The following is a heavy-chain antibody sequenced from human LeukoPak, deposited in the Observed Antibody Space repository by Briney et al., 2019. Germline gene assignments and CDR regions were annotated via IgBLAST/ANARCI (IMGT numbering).Heavy chain of an antibody. D-gene: IGHD1-7*01. CDR2: IYTSGST. CDR3: ARVPYNWNYGYFDY. CDR1: GGSISSGSYC. J-gene: IGHJ4*02. Sequence: PSQTLSLTCTVSGGSISSGSYCWSWIRQPAGKGLEWIGRIYTSGSTNYHPALKSRVTISVDTSKNQFSMKLSSVTAADTAVYYCARVPYNWNYGYFDYWGQGTLVTVSS. V-gene: IGHV4-61*02.